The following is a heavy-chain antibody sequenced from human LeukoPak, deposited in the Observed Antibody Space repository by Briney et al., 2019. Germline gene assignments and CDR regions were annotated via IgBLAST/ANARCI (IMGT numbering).Heavy chain of an antibody. CDR2: AYYTGTT. CDR3: ARHSPELIYYDSSGSFDI. CDR1: GDSISSFY. Sequence: SQTLSLTCAVSGDSISSFYWSWIRQPPGKGLEWIGYAYYTGTTSYNPSLKSRVTISVDTSKNQFSLKLSSVTAADTAVYYCARHSPELIYYDSSGSFDIWGQGTMVTVSS. J-gene: IGHJ3*02. V-gene: IGHV4-59*08. D-gene: IGHD3-22*01.